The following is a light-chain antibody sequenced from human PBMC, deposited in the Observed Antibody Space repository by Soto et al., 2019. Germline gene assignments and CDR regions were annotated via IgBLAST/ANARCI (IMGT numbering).Light chain of an antibody. J-gene: IGLJ2*01. CDR1: SSDVGGYNY. CDR2: EVS. CDR3: SSYAGSNNHVV. V-gene: IGLV2-8*01. Sequence: QSVLTQPPSASGSPGQSVTISCTGTSSDVGGYNYVSWYQQHPGKAPKLMIYEVSKRPSGVPDRLSGSKSGNTASLTVSGLQAEDEADYYCSSYAGSNNHVVFGGGTKLTVL.